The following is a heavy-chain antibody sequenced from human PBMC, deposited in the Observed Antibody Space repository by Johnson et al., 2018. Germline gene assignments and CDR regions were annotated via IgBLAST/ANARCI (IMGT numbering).Heavy chain of an antibody. CDR3: AREAFSSGRAGIFAI. CDR1: GVTLSNCI. V-gene: IGHV3-30-3*01. D-gene: IGHD3-22*01. Sequence: QVQLVESGGGVVQPGTSLRLSCGVSGVTLSNCIMHWVRQAPGKGLEWVALISHDENDKQYGDSAKDRFTISRDISKNTVYLQMNSLRDEDTAVYYCAREAFSSGRAGIFAIWGQGTMVTVSS. CDR2: ISHDENDK. J-gene: IGHJ3*02.